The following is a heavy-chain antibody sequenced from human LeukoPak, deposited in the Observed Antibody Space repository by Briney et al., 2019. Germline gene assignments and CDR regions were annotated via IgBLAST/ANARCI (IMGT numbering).Heavy chain of an antibody. D-gene: IGHD6-19*01. CDR3: ARKDSSGWSMTFDI. CDR2: IIPIFGTA. Sequence: GASVKVSCKASGYTFTSYDVNWVRQAPGQGLEWMGGIIPIFGTANYAQKFQGRVTITTDESTSTAYMELSSLRSEDTAVYYCARKDSSGWSMTFDIWGQGTMVTVSS. J-gene: IGHJ3*02. CDR1: GYTFTSYD. V-gene: IGHV1-69*05.